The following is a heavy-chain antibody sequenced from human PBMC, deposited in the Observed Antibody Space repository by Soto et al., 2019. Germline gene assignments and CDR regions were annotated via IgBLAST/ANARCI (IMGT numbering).Heavy chain of an antibody. CDR1: GGSIRSGGYY. CDR2: IYYSGST. V-gene: IGHV4-31*03. CDR3: AREEYCSSTSCSYFDY. J-gene: IGHJ4*02. Sequence: QVQLQESGPGLVKPSQTLSLTCTVSGGSIRSGGYYWSWIRQHPGKGLEWIGYIYYSGSTYYNPSLKSRVTISVDTSKNQFSLKLSSVTAADTAVYYCAREEYCSSTSCSYFDYWGQGTLVTVSS. D-gene: IGHD2-2*01.